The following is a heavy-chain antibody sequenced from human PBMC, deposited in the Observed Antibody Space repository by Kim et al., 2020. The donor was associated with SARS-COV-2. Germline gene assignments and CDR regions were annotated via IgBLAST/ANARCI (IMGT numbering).Heavy chain of an antibody. CDR1: GFTFSSYA. V-gene: IGHV3-30*04. Sequence: GGSLRLSCAASGFTFSSYAMHWVRQAPGKGLEWVAVISYDGSNKYYADSVKGRFTISRDNSKNTLYLQMNSLRAEDTAVYYCARDLYYYDSSGYSQGDYWGQGTLVTVSS. D-gene: IGHD3-22*01. CDR2: ISYDGSNK. CDR3: ARDLYYYDSSGYSQGDY. J-gene: IGHJ4*02.